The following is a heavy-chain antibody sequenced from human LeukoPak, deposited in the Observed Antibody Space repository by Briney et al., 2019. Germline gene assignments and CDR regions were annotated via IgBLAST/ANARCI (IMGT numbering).Heavy chain of an antibody. CDR1: GFIVSSNY. V-gene: IGHV3-66*04. CDR2: IYSSGST. J-gene: IGHJ4*02. D-gene: IGHD6-19*01. CDR3: TRLAVAYFDP. Sequence: GGSLRLSCAASGFIVSSNYMGWVRQAPGKGLEWVSVIYSSGSTYYPDSVKGRFTISRDGSKNTLFLQMNSLRAEDTAVYYCTRLAVAYFDPWGQGTLVTVSS.